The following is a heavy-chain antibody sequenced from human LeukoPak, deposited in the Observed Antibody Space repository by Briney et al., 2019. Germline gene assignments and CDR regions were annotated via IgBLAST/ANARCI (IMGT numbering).Heavy chain of an antibody. D-gene: IGHD3-22*01. V-gene: IGHV3-9*01. J-gene: IGHJ3*02. CDR3: AKDVANYYDSSGYPNAFDI. Sequence: GGSLRLSCAASGFTFDDYAMHWVRQAPGKGLEWVSGISWNSGSIGYADSVKGRFTISRDNAKNSLYLQMNSLRAEDTALYYCAKDVANYYDSSGYPNAFDIWGQGTMVTVSS. CDR1: GFTFDDYA. CDR2: ISWNSGSI.